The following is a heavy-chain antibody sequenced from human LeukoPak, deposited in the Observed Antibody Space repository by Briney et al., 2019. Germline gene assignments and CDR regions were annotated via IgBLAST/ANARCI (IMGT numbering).Heavy chain of an antibody. V-gene: IGHV1-18*01. CDR3: ARAPSGYYYDSSGYLDY. CDR1: GYTFTSYG. J-gene: IGHJ4*02. Sequence: ASVKVSCKASGYTFTSYGISWVRQAPGQGLEWMGWISAYNGNTNYAQKLRGRVTMTTDTSTSTAYMELRSLRSDDTAVYYCARAPSGYYYDSSGYLDYWGQGTLVTVSS. D-gene: IGHD3-22*01. CDR2: ISAYNGNT.